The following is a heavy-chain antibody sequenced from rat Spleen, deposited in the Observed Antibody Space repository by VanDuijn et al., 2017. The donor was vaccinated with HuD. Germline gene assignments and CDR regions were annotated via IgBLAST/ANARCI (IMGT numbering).Heavy chain of an antibody. J-gene: IGHJ2*01. CDR1: GFTFSDFF. CDR2: ISSGGGDT. V-gene: IGHV5-25*01. Sequence: EVQLVESAGGLVQPGRSLKLSCAASGFTFSDFFMAWVRQAPKKGLEWVASISSGGGDTYYPDSVKDRFTISRDNAKSTLYLQVDSLRSEDTATYYCARHPDYSNYFDYWGQGVMVTVSS. D-gene: IGHD1-1*01. CDR3: ARHPDYSNYFDY.